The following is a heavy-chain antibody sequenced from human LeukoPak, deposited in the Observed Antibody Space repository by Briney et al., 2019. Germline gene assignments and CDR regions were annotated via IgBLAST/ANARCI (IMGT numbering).Heavy chain of an antibody. Sequence: SETLSLTCTVSGGSISSYYWSWIRQPAGKGLEWLGRIYTSGSTNYNPSLKSRVTISVDTSKNQFSLKLSSVTAADTAVYYCARDGAKYSSSWLDYWGQGTLVTVSS. CDR2: IYTSGST. V-gene: IGHV4-4*07. CDR3: ARDGAKYSSSWLDY. J-gene: IGHJ4*02. D-gene: IGHD6-13*01. CDR1: GGSISSYY.